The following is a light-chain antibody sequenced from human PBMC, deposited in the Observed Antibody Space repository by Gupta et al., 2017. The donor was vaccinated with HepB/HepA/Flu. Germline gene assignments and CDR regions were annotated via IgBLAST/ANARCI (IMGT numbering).Light chain of an antibody. CDR1: SSDVGGYNY. Sequence: GSPGQSVTISCTGTSSDVGGYNYVSWYQQHPGKAPMLMIYEVSKRPSGVPDRFSGSKSGNTASLTVSGLQAEDEADYYGSSYAGSNNLVFGGGTKLTVL. CDR2: EVS. J-gene: IGLJ2*01. V-gene: IGLV2-8*01. CDR3: SSYAGSNNLV.